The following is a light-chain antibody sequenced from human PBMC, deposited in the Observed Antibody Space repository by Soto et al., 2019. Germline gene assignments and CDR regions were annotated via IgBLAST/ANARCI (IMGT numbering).Light chain of an antibody. J-gene: IGLJ2*01. V-gene: IGLV6-57*04. CDR3: QSYDTSTPVV. Sequence: NFMLTQPHSVSGSPGKTVTISCTRSSGNIASSSVQWYQQRPGSPPTTIIYEDRQRLSGVPDRFSGSIDASSNSASLTISGLKTEDEADYYCQSYDTSTPVVFGGGTKLTVL. CDR2: EDR. CDR1: SGNIASSS.